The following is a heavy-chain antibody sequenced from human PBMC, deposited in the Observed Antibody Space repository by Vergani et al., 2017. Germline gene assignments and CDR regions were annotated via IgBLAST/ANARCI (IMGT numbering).Heavy chain of an antibody. V-gene: IGHV2-70*01. D-gene: IGHD3-22*01. CDR1: GFSLSPSGMC. CDR2: IDSEDDK. Sequence: QVTLRESGPALVKPTQTLTLTCTFSGFSLSPSGMCVGWIRQPPGKSLEWLALIDSEDDKYYSTSLKTRLTISKDTSKNQVVLTMTNMDPVDTAMYYCARATYYYDSSGYDSYFDYWGQGTLVTVSS. J-gene: IGHJ4*02. CDR3: ARATYYYDSSGYDSYFDY.